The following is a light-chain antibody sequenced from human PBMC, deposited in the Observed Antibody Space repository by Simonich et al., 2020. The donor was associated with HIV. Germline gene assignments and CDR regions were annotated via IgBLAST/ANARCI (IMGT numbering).Light chain of an antibody. CDR2: DAS. CDR3: QQFGNSPPSIT. V-gene: IGKV3D-15*01. CDR1: QRVSSN. J-gene: IGKJ5*01. Sequence: EIVMTQSPATLSVSPGERATLSCKASQRVSSNLAWYQQKPGQAPRLLIYDASNRATGIPARFSGSGSGTDFTLTISRLEPEDFAVYYCQQFGNSPPSITIGQGTRLEIK.